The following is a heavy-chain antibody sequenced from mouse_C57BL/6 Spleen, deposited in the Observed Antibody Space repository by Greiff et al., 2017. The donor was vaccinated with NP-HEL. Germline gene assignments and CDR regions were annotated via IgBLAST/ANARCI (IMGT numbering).Heavy chain of an antibody. D-gene: IGHD2-5*01. V-gene: IGHV5-6*01. Sequence: EVQRVESGGDLVKPGGSLKLSCAASGFTFSSYGMSWVRQTPDKRLEWVATISSGGSYTYYPDSVKGRFTISRDNAKNTLYLQMSSLKSEDTAMYYCARAYYSNYGAYAMDYWGQGTSVTVSS. J-gene: IGHJ4*01. CDR3: ARAYYSNYGAYAMDY. CDR1: GFTFSSYG. CDR2: ISSGGSYT.